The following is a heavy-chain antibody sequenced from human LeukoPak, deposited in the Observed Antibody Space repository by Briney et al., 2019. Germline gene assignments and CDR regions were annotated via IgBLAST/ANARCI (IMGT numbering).Heavy chain of an antibody. V-gene: IGHV1-69*13. Sequence: SVKVSCKASGGTFSSYAISWVRQAPGQGLEWMGGIIPIFGTANYAQKFQGRVTITADESTSTAYMELSSLRSEDTAVYYCARDLWRPSYYYDSSGYYWENYFDYWGQGTLVTVSS. D-gene: IGHD3-22*01. CDR3: ARDLWRPSYYYDSSGYYWENYFDY. J-gene: IGHJ4*02. CDR1: GGTFSSYA. CDR2: IIPIFGTA.